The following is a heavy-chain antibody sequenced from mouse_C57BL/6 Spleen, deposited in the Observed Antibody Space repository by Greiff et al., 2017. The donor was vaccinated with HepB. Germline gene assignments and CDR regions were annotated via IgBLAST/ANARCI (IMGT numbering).Heavy chain of an antibody. CDR3: TRDTGTHYAMDY. V-gene: IGHV5-9-1*02. CDR1: GFTFSSYA. D-gene: IGHD3-1*01. Sequence: DVQLVESGEGLVKPGGSLKLSCAASGFTFSSYAMSWVRQTPEKRLEWVAYISSGGDYIYYADTVKGRFTISRDNARNTLYLQMSSLKSEDTAMYYCTRDTGTHYAMDYWGQGTSVTVSS. CDR2: ISSGGDYI. J-gene: IGHJ4*01.